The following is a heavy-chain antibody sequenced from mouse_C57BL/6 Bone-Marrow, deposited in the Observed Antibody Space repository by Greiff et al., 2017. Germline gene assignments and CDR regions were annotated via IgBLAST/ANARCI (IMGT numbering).Heavy chain of an antibody. CDR3: AREFTTVVATDYAMDY. Sequence: EVKLMESEGGLVQPGSSMKLSCTASGFTFSDYYMAWVRQVPEKGLEWVANINYDGSSTYYLDSLKSRFIISRDNAKNILYLQMSSLKSEDTATYYGAREFTTVVATDYAMDYWGQGTSVTVSS. V-gene: IGHV5-16*01. D-gene: IGHD1-1*01. J-gene: IGHJ4*01. CDR1: GFTFSDYY. CDR2: INYDGSST.